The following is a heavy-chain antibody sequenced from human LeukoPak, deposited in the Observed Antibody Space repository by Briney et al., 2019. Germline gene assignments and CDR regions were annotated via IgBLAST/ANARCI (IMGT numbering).Heavy chain of an antibody. V-gene: IGHV3-23*01. CDR3: TQDVSNGYRSVNFDY. Sequence: GGSLRLSCAASGFIFSSYSMSWVRQAPGKGLEWVSVITGSGGNTYYADSVKGRFTISKDNSKNTVYLQMSSLRVEDTAVYYCTQDVSNGYRSVNFDYWGQGILVTVSS. J-gene: IGHJ4*02. D-gene: IGHD6-19*01. CDR2: ITGSGGNT. CDR1: GFIFSSYS.